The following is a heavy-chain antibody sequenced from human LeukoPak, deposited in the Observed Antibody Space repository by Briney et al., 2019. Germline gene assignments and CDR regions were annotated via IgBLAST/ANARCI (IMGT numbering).Heavy chain of an antibody. CDR1: GGSISSGSNY. J-gene: IGHJ4*02. CDR3: AREGGLRSRTYSEN. V-gene: IGHV4-31*03. D-gene: IGHD1-7*01. Sequence: PSQTLSLTCTVSGGSISSGSNYWSWIRQHPGKGLEWIGYIYYSGSTYYNPSLKSRVTISVDTSKNQFSLKLSSVTAADTAVYYCAREGGLRSRTYSENWGQGTLVTVSS. CDR2: IYYSGST.